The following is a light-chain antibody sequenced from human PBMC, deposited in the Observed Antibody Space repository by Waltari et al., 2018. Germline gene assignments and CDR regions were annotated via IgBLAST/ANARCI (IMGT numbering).Light chain of an antibody. CDR3: QQYKSSSYT. Sequence: DIKLPQSPSTLSASVGESVTITCRASQSIVTWLAWYQQKPGKAPKLLIYMASRLEGGVPSRFSASGSGTEFTLTISSLQPDDFATYYCQQYKSSSYTFGQGTKLEI. CDR2: MAS. J-gene: IGKJ2*01. CDR1: QSIVTW. V-gene: IGKV1-5*03.